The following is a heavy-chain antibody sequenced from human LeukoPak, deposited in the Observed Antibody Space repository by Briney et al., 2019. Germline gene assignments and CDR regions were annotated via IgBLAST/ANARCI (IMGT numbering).Heavy chain of an antibody. J-gene: IGHJ5*02. CDR1: GFTVGSNY. CDR3: ARSTAVAGTWFDP. V-gene: IGHV3-66*01. CDR2: IYSGGST. Sequence: GSLRLSCAASGFTVGSNYMSWVRQAPGKGLEWVSVIYSGGSTYYADSVKGRFTISRDNSKNTLYLQMNSLRAEDTAVYYCARSTAVAGTWFDPWGQGTLVTVSS. D-gene: IGHD6-19*01.